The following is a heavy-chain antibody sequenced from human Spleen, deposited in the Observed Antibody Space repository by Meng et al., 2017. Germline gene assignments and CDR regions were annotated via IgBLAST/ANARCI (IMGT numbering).Heavy chain of an antibody. CDR1: GGTFSSSA. J-gene: IGHJ4*02. CDR2: IIPISGTT. CDR3: ARDEDISAAGKLFGDY. Sequence: QVQLVQSGAEVGKPGSSVKVSCKASGGTFSSSAINWVRQAPGQGLEWVGGIIPISGTTNYAQRFQGRVTMTGDTSISTAYMELSGLRSDDTAMYYCARDEDISAAGKLFGDYWGQGTLVTVSS. V-gene: IGHV1-69*06. D-gene: IGHD6-13*01.